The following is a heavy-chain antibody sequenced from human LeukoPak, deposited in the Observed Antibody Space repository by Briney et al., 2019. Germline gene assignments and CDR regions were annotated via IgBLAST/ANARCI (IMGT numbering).Heavy chain of an antibody. Sequence: SETPSLTCTVSGGSISSSSYYWGWIRQPPGKGLEWIGSIYYSGSTYYNPSLKSRVTISVDTSKNQFSLKLSSVTAADTAVYYCASGGYTHGWFDPWGQGTLVTVSS. J-gene: IGHJ5*02. CDR2: IYYSGST. CDR1: GGSISSSSYY. D-gene: IGHD5-12*01. CDR3: ASGGYTHGWFDP. V-gene: IGHV4-39*07.